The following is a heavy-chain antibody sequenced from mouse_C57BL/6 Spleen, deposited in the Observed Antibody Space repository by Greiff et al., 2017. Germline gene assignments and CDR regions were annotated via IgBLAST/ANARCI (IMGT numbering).Heavy chain of an antibody. CDR3: ARDPPYYSNLYYFDY. D-gene: IGHD2-5*01. J-gene: IGHJ2*01. CDR1: GFTFSSYA. CDR2: ISDGGSYT. Sequence: DVKLVESGGGLVKPGGSLKLSCAASGFTFSSYAMSWVRQTPEKRLEWVATISDGGSYTYYPDNVKGRFTISRDNAKNNLYLQMSHLKSEDTAMYYCARDPPYYSNLYYFDYWGQGTTLTVSS. V-gene: IGHV5-4*01.